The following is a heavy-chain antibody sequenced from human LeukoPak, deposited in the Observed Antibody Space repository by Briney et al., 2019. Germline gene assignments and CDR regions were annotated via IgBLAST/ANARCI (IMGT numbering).Heavy chain of an antibody. D-gene: IGHD5-24*01. CDR3: AKDSRDGYITGLDY. V-gene: IGHV3-33*06. J-gene: IGHJ4*02. Sequence: GGSLRLSCAASGFTFSSYGVHWVRQAPGKGLEWVAVIWYDGSNKYYADSVKGRFTISRDNSKNTLYLQMNSLRAEDTAVYYCAKDSRDGYITGLDYWGQGTLVTVSS. CDR1: GFTFSSYG. CDR2: IWYDGSNK.